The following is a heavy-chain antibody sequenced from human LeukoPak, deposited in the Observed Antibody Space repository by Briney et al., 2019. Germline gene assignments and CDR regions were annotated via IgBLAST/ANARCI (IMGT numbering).Heavy chain of an antibody. D-gene: IGHD6-13*01. Sequence: ASVKVSCKASGYTFTGYYMHWVRRAPGQGLEWMGWINPNSGGTNYAQKFQGRVTMTRDTSISTAYMELSRLRSDDTAVYYCARVRGYSSSWYYYWGQGPLVTVSS. V-gene: IGHV1-2*02. J-gene: IGHJ4*02. CDR3: ARVRGYSSSWYYY. CDR2: INPNSGGT. CDR1: GYTFTGYY.